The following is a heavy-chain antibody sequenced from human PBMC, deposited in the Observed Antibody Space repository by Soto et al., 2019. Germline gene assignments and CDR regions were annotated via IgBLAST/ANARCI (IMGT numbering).Heavy chain of an antibody. CDR3: ASQTYYYGSGSQNWFDP. D-gene: IGHD3-10*01. J-gene: IGHJ5*02. Sequence: QVQLVQSGAEVKKPGSSVKVSCKASGGTFSSYAISWVRQAPGQGLEWMGGIIPIFGTANYAQKFQGRVTITADESTSTAYMELSSLSSEDTAVYYCASQTYYYGSGSQNWFDPWGQGTLVTVSS. V-gene: IGHV1-69*01. CDR2: IIPIFGTA. CDR1: GGTFSSYA.